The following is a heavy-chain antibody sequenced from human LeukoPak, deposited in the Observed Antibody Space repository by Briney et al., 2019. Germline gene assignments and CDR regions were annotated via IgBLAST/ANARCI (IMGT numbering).Heavy chain of an antibody. V-gene: IGHV4-34*01. CDR1: GGSFSGYY. CDR2: INHSGGT. D-gene: IGHD6-13*01. J-gene: IGHJ4*02. Sequence: PSETLSLTCAVYGGSFSGYYWSWIRQPPGKGLEWIGEINHSGGTNYNPSLKSRVAISADTSKNQFSLKLSSVTAADTAVCYCAREVLAAAGTYGYWGQGNLVTVSS. CDR3: AREVLAAAGTYGY.